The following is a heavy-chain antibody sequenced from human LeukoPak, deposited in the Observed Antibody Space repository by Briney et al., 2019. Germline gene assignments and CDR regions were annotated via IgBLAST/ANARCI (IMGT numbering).Heavy chain of an antibody. J-gene: IGHJ5*02. CDR2: INPNSGGT. Sequence: ASVKVSCKASGYTFTGYYIHWVRQAPGQGLEWMGWINPNSGGTNYAQKFQGRVTMTRDTSISTAYMELSRLRSDDTAVYYCARETPLVGATYHAGDPWGQGTLVTVSS. CDR1: GYTFTGYY. CDR3: ARETPLVGATYHAGDP. D-gene: IGHD1-26*01. V-gene: IGHV1-2*02.